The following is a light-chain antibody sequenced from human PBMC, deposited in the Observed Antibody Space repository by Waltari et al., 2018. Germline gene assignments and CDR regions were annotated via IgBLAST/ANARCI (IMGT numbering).Light chain of an antibody. V-gene: IGKV1-39*01. CDR2: AAS. J-gene: IGKJ1*01. CDR3: QQSYSIPLT. Sequence: DIQMTQSPSSLSASIGARVTITCRASQNINNYLNWFQQKPGEAPKLLIYAASSLQSGVPSRFSGSGSGTDFTLTISSLQPEDFATYYCQQSYSIPLTFGQGTKVEIK. CDR1: QNINNY.